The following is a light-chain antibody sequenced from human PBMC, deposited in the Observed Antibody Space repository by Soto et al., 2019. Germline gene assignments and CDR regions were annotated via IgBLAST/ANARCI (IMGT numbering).Light chain of an antibody. J-gene: IGKJ1*01. CDR2: GAS. CDR3: QQYGSSPGT. V-gene: IGKV3-20*01. Sequence: EIVLTQSPGTLSLSPGERATLSCRASQSVSSSYLAWYQQKPGQAPRLLIYGASSGATGIPDRFSGSGSGTDFTLTISRLEPEDFAVYYCQQYGSSPGTFGQGTKVDI. CDR1: QSVSSSY.